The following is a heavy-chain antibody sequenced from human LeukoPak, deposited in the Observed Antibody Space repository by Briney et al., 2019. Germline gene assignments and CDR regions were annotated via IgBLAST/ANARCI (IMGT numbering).Heavy chain of an antibody. V-gene: IGHV3-21*01. D-gene: IGHD5-12*01. CDR3: AAKGNGYTGIYVFAH. CDR1: GFTFSSYS. Sequence: AGGSLRLSCAASGFTFSSYSMNWVRQAPGKGLEWVSSISSSSAYIYYADSVKGRFTISRDTSKNSLYLQMNSLRPEDTAVYYCAAKGNGYTGIYVFAHWGQGTLVTVSS. J-gene: IGHJ4*02. CDR2: ISSSSAYI.